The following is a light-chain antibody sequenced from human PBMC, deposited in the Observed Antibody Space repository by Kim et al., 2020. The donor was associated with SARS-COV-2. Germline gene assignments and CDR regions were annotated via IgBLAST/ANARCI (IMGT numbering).Light chain of an antibody. CDR1: QSVLYSSNNKNY. CDR2: WAS. Sequence: ATIICKSSQSVLYSSNNKNYLAWYQQKPGQPPKLLIYWASTRESGVPDRFSGSGSGTDFTLTISSLQAEDVAVYYCQQYYSTPPTFGQGTKVEIK. CDR3: QQYYSTPPT. J-gene: IGKJ1*01. V-gene: IGKV4-1*01.